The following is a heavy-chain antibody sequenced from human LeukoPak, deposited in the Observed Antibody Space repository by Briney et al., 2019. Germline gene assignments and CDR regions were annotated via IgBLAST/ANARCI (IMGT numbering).Heavy chain of an antibody. CDR3: ARGGIAVAGMAFGYFDL. Sequence: GGSLRLSCAASGFTFSSYAMHWVRQAPGKGLEWVAVISYDGSNKYYADSVKGRFTIPRDNSKNTLYLQMNSLRAEDTAVYYCARGGIAVAGMAFGYFDLWGRGTLVTVSS. D-gene: IGHD6-19*01. V-gene: IGHV3-30-3*01. J-gene: IGHJ2*01. CDR1: GFTFSSYA. CDR2: ISYDGSNK.